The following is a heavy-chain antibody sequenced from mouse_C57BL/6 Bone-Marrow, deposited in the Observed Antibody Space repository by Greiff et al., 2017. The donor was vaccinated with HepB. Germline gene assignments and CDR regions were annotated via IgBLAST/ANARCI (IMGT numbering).Heavy chain of an antibody. V-gene: IGHV1-50*01. CDR3: ARGNYYGSSFLYYYAMDY. CDR1: GYTFTSYW. Sequence: VQLQESGAELVKPGASVKLSCKASGYTFTSYWMQWVKQRPGQGLEWIGEIDPSDSYTNYNQKFKGKATLTVDTSSSTAYMQLSSLTSEDSAVYYCARGNYYGSSFLYYYAMDYWGQGTSVTVSS. J-gene: IGHJ4*01. CDR2: IDPSDSYT. D-gene: IGHD1-1*01.